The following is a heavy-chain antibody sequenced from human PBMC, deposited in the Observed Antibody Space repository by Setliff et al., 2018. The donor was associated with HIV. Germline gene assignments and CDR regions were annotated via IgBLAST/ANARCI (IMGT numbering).Heavy chain of an antibody. CDR2: IYSEGST. CDR3: ARDAKGGIDY. J-gene: IGHJ4*02. CDR1: GFTVSSNY. Sequence: GGSLRLSCAASGFTVSSNYMSWVRQAPEKGLEWVSLIYSEGSTDYADSVKGRFTISRDNSKNTLYLQMTSLRVEDTATYYCARDAKGGIDYWGQGTLVTVSS. D-gene: IGHD3-16*01. V-gene: IGHV3-53*05.